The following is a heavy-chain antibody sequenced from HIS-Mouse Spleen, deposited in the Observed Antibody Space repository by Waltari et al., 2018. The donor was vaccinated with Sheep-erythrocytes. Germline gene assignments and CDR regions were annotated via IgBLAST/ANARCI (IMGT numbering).Heavy chain of an antibody. D-gene: IGHD6-6*01. CDR3: ARTSSSSDYFDY. J-gene: IGHJ4*02. CDR1: GFTFSSYW. Sequence: EVQLVESGGGLVQPGGSLRLSCAASGFTFSSYWMSWVRRAPGKGLEWVANIKKDGSEKYYVDSVKGRFTISRDNAKNSLYLQMNSLRAEDTAVYYCARTSSSSDYFDYWGQGTLVTVSS. CDR2: IKKDGSEK. V-gene: IGHV3-7*01.